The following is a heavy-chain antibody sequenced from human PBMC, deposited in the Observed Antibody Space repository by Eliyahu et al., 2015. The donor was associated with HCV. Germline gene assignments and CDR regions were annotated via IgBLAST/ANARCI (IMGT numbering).Heavy chain of an antibody. D-gene: IGHD6-19*01. V-gene: IGHV3-48*04. Sequence: EVQLVESGGGLVQXGGSLRLSXAASGFTFSTYSMNWVRQAPGKGLEWISYISSSSSXIHYADSVKGRFTVSRDNAKNSLYLQMNSLGVEDTAVFYCARDRDTSGRSFDYWGQGTLVTVSS. J-gene: IGHJ4*02. CDR1: GFTFSTYS. CDR2: ISSSSSXI. CDR3: ARDRDTSGRSFDY.